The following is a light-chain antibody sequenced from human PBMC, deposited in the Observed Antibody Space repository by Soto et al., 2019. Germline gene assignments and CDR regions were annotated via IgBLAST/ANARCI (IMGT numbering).Light chain of an antibody. Sequence: ETVITQFPATLSVSPGERATLSCRASQYVSTNLAWHQQQPGQPPRLLIYDISNRATGIPARFSGSGSETEFALTITSLQSEDFAVYYCQQYDTWPLTFGGGTKVDIK. V-gene: IGKV3D-15*01. CDR2: DIS. CDR1: QYVSTN. J-gene: IGKJ4*01. CDR3: QQYDTWPLT.